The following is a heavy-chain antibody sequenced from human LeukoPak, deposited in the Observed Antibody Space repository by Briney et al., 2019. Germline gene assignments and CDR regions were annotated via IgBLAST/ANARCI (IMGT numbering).Heavy chain of an antibody. D-gene: IGHD3-9*01. J-gene: IGHJ4*02. Sequence: SETLSLTCAVYGGSFSGYYWSWIRQPPGKGLEWIGEIYHSGSTNYNPSLKSRVTISVDTSKNQFSLKLSSVTAADTAVYYCARGPTTGYWGQGTLVTVSS. V-gene: IGHV4-34*01. CDR1: GGSFSGYY. CDR3: ARGPTTGY. CDR2: IYHSGST.